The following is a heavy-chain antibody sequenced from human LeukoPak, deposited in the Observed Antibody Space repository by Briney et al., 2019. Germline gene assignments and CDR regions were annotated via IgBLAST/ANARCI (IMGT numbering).Heavy chain of an antibody. V-gene: IGHV1-18*01. CDR2: ISAYNGNT. CDR1: GYTFTSYG. Sequence: ASVKVSCKASGYTFTSYGISWVRQAPGQGLEWMGWISAYNGNTNYAQKLQGRVTMTTDTSTSTAYMELRSLRSDDTAVYYCARDLRTTVITASPLFDYWGQGTLVTVSS. J-gene: IGHJ4*02. D-gene: IGHD4-17*01. CDR3: ARDLRTTVITASPLFDY.